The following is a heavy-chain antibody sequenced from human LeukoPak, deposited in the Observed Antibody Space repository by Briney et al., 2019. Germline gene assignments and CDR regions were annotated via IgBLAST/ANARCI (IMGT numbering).Heavy chain of an antibody. V-gene: IGHV3-53*01. CDR1: GFTVSSNY. CDR3: ARSVRDYALWSGYYYYYYMDV. CDR2: IYSGGST. J-gene: IGHJ6*03. Sequence: PGGSLRLSCAASGFTVSSNYMSWVRQAPGKGLEWVSVIYSGGSTYYADSVKGRFTISRDNSKNTLYLQMNSLRAEDTAVYYCARSVRDYALWSGYYYYYYMDVWGKGTTVTVSS. D-gene: IGHD3-3*01.